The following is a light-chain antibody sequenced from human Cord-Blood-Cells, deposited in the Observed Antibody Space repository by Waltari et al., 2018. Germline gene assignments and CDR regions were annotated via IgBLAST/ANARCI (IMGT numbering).Light chain of an antibody. CDR2: DAS. V-gene: IGKV1-13*02. CDR3: QQFNSYPLT. CDR1: QGISSA. J-gene: IGKJ4*01. Sequence: AIELTQSPPSLTASVGDRDTITCRASQGISSALVWYEQKPGKAPKLLIYDASSLESGVPSRFSGSGSGTDFTLTISSLQPEDFATYYCQQFNSYPLTFGGGTKVEIK.